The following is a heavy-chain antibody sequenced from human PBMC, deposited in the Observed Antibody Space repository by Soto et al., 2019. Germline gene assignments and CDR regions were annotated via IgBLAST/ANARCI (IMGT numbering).Heavy chain of an antibody. V-gene: IGHV3-9*01. CDR1: GFTFDDYA. D-gene: IGHD2-2*02. J-gene: IGHJ6*02. CDR3: AKGGYQLLYYGGKSWSYGMDV. Sequence: EVQLVESGGGLVQPGRSLRLSCAASGFTFDDYAMHWVRQAPGKGLEWVSGISWNSGSIGYADSVKGRFTISRDNAKNSLYLQMNSLRAEDTALYYCAKGGYQLLYYGGKSWSYGMDVWGQGTTVTVSS. CDR2: ISWNSGSI.